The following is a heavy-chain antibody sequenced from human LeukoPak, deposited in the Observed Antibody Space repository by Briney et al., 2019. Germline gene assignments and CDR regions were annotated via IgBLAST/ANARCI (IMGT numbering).Heavy chain of an antibody. Sequence: SQTLSLTCAVSGGSISSGGYSWSWIRQPPGKGLEWTGYIYHSGSTYYNPSLKSRVTISVDRSKNQFSLKLSSVTAADTAVYYCARGGMVRGVQFDYWGQGTLVTVSS. D-gene: IGHD3-10*01. CDR2: IYHSGST. CDR1: GGSISSGGYS. CDR3: ARGGMVRGVQFDY. J-gene: IGHJ4*02. V-gene: IGHV4-30-2*01.